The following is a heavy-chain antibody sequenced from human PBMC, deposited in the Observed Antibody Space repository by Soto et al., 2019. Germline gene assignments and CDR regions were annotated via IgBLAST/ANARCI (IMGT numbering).Heavy chain of an antibody. V-gene: IGHV4-31*02. J-gene: IGHJ5*02. D-gene: IGHD2-21*01. CDR3: ARLRIATNNYKWFDP. Sequence: SHPLSLTSIVSGATLKRGNDHWSWLHQVPGKGLEWIGHIYVTGAVDYNPSLRDRITISQDTSERQFSLNLRLVTAADTAVYYCARLRIATNNYKWFDPWGQGTLVTVS. CDR1: GATLKRGNDH. CDR2: IYVTGAV.